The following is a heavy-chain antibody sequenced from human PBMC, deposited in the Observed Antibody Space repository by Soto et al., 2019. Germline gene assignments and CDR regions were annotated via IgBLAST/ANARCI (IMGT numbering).Heavy chain of an antibody. V-gene: IGHV3-23*01. CDR2: ISGSGST. CDR3: AKEKDYDFVWGSDRYTSHY. D-gene: IGHD3-16*02. CDR1: GFPFRTYA. Sequence: GGSLRLSCTASGFPFRTYAMTWFRQAPGKGLEWVSAISGSGSTFYANSVKGRFTISRDNSRNTVYLQMHSLRAEDSAIYYCAKEKDYDFVWGSDRYTSHYWGKGTLVTIS. J-gene: IGHJ4*02.